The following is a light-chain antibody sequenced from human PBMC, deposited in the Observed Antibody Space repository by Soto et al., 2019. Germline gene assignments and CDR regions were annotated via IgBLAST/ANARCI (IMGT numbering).Light chain of an antibody. Sequence: EIVLTQSPGTLSLSPGERATLSCRASQSVSSTYLAWYQQKPGQARRLLIYGASSRATGIPDRFSGSGSGTDFTLTISRLEPEDCAVYYCQQYGSSLPVTFGGGTKVEIK. CDR3: QQYGSSLPVT. V-gene: IGKV3-20*01. CDR2: GAS. CDR1: QSVSSTY. J-gene: IGKJ4*01.